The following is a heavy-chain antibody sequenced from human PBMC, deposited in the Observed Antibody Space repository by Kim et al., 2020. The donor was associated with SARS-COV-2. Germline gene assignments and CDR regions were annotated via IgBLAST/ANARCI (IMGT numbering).Heavy chain of an antibody. CDR1: GYTFTSYA. Sequence: ASVKVSCKASGYTFTSYAMHWVRQAPGQRLEWMGWINAGNGNTKYSQKFQGRVTITRDTSASTAYMELSSLRSEDTAVYYCARDHNGDNQSKYRNFVLDPWGQGTLVTVSS. D-gene: IGHD2-8*01. J-gene: IGHJ5*02. CDR3: ARDHNGDNQSKYRNFVLDP. V-gene: IGHV1-3*01. CDR2: INAGNGNT.